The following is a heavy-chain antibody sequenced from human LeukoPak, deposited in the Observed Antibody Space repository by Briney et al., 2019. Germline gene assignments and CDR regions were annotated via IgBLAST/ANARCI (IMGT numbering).Heavy chain of an antibody. CDR3: AREGDWGYYLYYFDY. CDR1: GFTFSSYS. Sequence: GGSLRLSCAASGFTFSSYSMNWVRQAPGKGLEWVSYISSSSSTIYYADSVKGRFTISRDNAKNSLYLQMNSLRDEDTAVYYCAREGDWGYYLYYFDYWGQGTLVTVSS. J-gene: IGHJ4*02. V-gene: IGHV3-48*02. D-gene: IGHD3-22*01. CDR2: ISSSSSTI.